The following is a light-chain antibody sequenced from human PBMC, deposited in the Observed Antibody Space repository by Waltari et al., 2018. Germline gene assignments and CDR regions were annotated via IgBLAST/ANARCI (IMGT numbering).Light chain of an antibody. CDR1: SSNFGNNY. Sequence: QSVLTQPPSVSAAPGQRVTFSCSAGSSNFGNNYVSCYRQFPGTAPKLHIFENTERPSGMPGRGSGSKAGTSATLDITGVQAGDEADYYCGTWDSSMSGAVFGGGTHLTVL. CDR3: GTWDSSMSGAV. J-gene: IGLJ7*01. V-gene: IGLV1-51*02. CDR2: ENT.